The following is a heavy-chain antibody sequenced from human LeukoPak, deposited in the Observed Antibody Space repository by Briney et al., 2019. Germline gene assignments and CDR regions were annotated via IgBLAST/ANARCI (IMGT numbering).Heavy chain of an antibody. CDR3: ARGMVRGVYYYYYGMDV. D-gene: IGHD3-10*01. Sequence: PGGSLRLSCAASGFTVSSNYMSWVRQAPGKGLEWVSVIYSGGSTYYADSVKGRFTISRDNSKNTLYLQMNSLRAEDTAVYYCARGMVRGVYYYYYGMDVWGQGTTVTVSS. J-gene: IGHJ6*02. CDR2: IYSGGST. V-gene: IGHV3-53*01. CDR1: GFTVSSNY.